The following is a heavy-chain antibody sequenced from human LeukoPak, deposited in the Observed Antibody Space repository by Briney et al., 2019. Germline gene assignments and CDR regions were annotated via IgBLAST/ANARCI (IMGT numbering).Heavy chain of an antibody. D-gene: IGHD2-15*01. Sequence: PGGSLRLSCAASGFTFSNYAMHWVRQAPGKGLEWVSGINWNGGSTGYADSVKGRFTISRDNAKNSLYLQMNSLRAEDTALYYCARRIGYCSGGSCYRYYYYYYYMDVWGKGTTVTVSS. CDR3: ARRIGYCSGGSCYRYYYYYYYMDV. CDR2: INWNGGST. J-gene: IGHJ6*03. V-gene: IGHV3-20*04. CDR1: GFTFSNYA.